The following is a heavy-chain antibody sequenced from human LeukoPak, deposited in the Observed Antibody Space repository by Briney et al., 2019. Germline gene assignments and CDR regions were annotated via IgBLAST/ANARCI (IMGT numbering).Heavy chain of an antibody. V-gene: IGHV1-2*02. CDR3: ARDGITMVRGVGY. J-gene: IGHJ4*02. CDR2: INPNSGGT. CDR1: GYTFTGYY. D-gene: IGHD3-10*01. Sequence: ASVKVSCKASGYTFTGYYMHWVRQAPGQGLEWMGWINPNSGGTNYAQKFQGRVTMTRDTSTSTAYMELSRLRSDDTAVYYCARDGITMVRGVGYWGQGTLVTVSS.